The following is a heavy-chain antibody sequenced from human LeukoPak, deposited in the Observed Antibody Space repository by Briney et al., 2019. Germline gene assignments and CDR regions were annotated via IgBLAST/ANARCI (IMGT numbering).Heavy chain of an antibody. J-gene: IGHJ5*02. V-gene: IGHV1-18*04. CDR3: ARGRPESPFDP. CDR1: GYTFTGYY. Sequence: GASVKVSCKASGYTFTGYYMHWVRQAPGQGLEWMGWISAYNGNTNYAQKLQGRVTMTTDTSTSTAYMELSSLRSDDTAIYYCARGRPESPFDPWGQGTLVTVSS. D-gene: IGHD1-1*01. CDR2: ISAYNGNT.